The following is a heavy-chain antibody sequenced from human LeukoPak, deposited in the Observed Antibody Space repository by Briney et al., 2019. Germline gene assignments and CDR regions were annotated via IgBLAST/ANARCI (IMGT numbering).Heavy chain of an antibody. J-gene: IGHJ4*02. CDR1: GFAFGGYA. D-gene: IGHD6-13*01. CDR2: ISGSGGST. CDR3: ARAIAAAGIVY. Sequence: GGSLRLSCAASGFAFGGYAMSWVRQAPGKGLEWVSAISGSGGSTYYADSVKGRFTISRDNSKNTLYLQMNSLRAEDTAVYYCARAIAAAGIVYWGQGTLVTVSS. V-gene: IGHV3-23*01.